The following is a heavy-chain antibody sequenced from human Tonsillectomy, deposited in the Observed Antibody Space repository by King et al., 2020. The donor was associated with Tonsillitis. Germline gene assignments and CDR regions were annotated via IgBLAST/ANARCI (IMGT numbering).Heavy chain of an antibody. V-gene: IGHV4-59*01. J-gene: IGHJ1*01. D-gene: IGHD2-21*01. CDR2: IYGRGDT. Sequence: VQLQESGPGLVKPSETLSLTCTVSGGSISNSYWSWIRQPPGKGLEWIGYIYGRGDTNYNPSLESRVTVSVDTSQNQFSLKLSSVTAADTAVYYCAGKEVIVTPPFPPGGQGPL. CDR1: GGSISNSY. CDR3: AGKEVIVTPPFPP.